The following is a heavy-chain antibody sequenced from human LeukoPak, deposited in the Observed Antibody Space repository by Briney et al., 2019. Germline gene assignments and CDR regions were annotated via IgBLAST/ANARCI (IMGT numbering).Heavy chain of an antibody. J-gene: IGHJ6*02. D-gene: IGHD6-19*01. Sequence: GGPLRLSCAASGFTFSSYAMSWVRQAPGKGLEWVSAISGSGGSTYYADSVKGRFTISRDNSKNTLYLQMNSLRAGDTAVYYCAKDESGSGWFYGMDVWGQGTTVTVSS. CDR2: ISGSGGST. V-gene: IGHV3-23*01. CDR1: GFTFSSYA. CDR3: AKDESGSGWFYGMDV.